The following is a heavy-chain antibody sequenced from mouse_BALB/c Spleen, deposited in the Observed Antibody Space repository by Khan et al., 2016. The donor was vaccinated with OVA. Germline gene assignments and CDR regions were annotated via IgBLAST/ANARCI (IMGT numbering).Heavy chain of an antibody. CDR3: ARRRTGYYFDY. V-gene: IGHV1-4*02. Sequence: QVQLQQSAAELARPGASVKMSCKASGYTFSSYTMHWVKQRPGQGLEWIGYINPRSGYTECNQKFKDKTTLTADKSSSTAYMQLSSLTSEDSAVYYCARRRTGYYFDYWGQGTTLTVSS. CDR2: INPRSGYT. J-gene: IGHJ2*01. CDR1: GYTFSSYT.